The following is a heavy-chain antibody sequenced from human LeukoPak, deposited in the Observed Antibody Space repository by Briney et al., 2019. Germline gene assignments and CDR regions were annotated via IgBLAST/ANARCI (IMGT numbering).Heavy chain of an antibody. CDR1: GGSISSGSYY. V-gene: IGHV4-61*02. CDR2: IYSSGST. J-gene: IGHJ5*02. Sequence: SETLSLTCTVSGGSISSGSYYWNWIRQPAGKGLEWIGRIYSSGSTNYNPSLKSRVTISVDTSKNQFSLKLNSVTAADTAVYYCAREGLNMVRGVIPKEAWGWFDPWGQGTLVTVSS. CDR3: AREGLNMVRGVIPKEAWGWFDP. D-gene: IGHD3-10*01.